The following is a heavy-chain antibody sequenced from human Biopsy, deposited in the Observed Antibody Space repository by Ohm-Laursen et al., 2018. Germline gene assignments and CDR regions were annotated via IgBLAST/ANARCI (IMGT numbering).Heavy chain of an antibody. CDR1: GFSFDNYA. CDR3: AKGQAPDGYNYAFDI. V-gene: IGHV3-23*01. Sequence: SLRLSCSASGFSFDNYAMTWVRQAPGKGLGWVSTISGSGGSTYYADPVKGRFTISRDASKNTLYLLMNSLRAEDTAMYYCAKGQAPDGYNYAFDIWGQGTMLTVSS. CDR2: ISGSGGST. D-gene: IGHD5-24*01. J-gene: IGHJ3*02.